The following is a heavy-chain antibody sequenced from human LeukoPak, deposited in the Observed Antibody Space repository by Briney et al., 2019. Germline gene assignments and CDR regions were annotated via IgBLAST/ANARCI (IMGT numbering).Heavy chain of an antibody. V-gene: IGHV4-59*01. Sequence: GSLRLSCAASGFTFSSYSMNWIRQPPGKGLEWIGYIYYSGSTNYNPSLKSRVTISVDTSKNQFSLKLCSVTAVDTAVYYCARLSYYDFWSGYPYAFDIWGQGTMVTVSS. CDR3: ARLSYYDFWSGYPYAFDI. D-gene: IGHD3-3*01. CDR2: IYYSGST. J-gene: IGHJ3*02. CDR1: GFTFSSYS.